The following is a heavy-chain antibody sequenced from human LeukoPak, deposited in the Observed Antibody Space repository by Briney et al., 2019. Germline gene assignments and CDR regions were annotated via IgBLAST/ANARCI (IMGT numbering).Heavy chain of an antibody. J-gene: IGHJ6*01. Sequence: ASVKVSCKASGYTFTSYYMHWVRQAPGQGLEWMGIINPSGGSTSYAQKFQGRVTMTRDTSTSTVYMELSSLRSEDTAVYYCASELVVLAAMKGYYYYYGMDVWGKGPRSPSPQ. D-gene: IGHD2-2*01. V-gene: IGHV1-46*01. CDR1: GYTFTSYY. CDR3: ASELVVLAAMKGYYYYYGMDV. CDR2: INPSGGST.